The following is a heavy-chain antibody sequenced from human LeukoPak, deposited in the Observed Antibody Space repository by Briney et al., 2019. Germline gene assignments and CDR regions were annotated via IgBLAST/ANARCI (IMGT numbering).Heavy chain of an antibody. D-gene: IGHD3-9*01. J-gene: IGHJ3*02. CDR3: ARGYGYYDILTGYQTYDAFDI. Sequence: SETLSLTCTVSGGSISSYYWSWIRQPAGKGREWIGRIYTSGSTNYNTSIQSRVTMSVDTSKNQFSLKLSSVTAADTAVYYCARGYGYYDILTGYQTYDAFDIWGQGTMVTVSS. CDR2: IYTSGST. V-gene: IGHV4-4*07. CDR1: GGSISSYY.